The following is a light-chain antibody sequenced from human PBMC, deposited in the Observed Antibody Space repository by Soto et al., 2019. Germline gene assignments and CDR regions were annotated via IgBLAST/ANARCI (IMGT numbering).Light chain of an antibody. CDR1: KSVLYSSNNKNY. V-gene: IGKV4-1*01. Sequence: DIVRTQSPYALSLSQDGSATINCRPAKSVLYSSNNKNYLAWYQQKPGQPPKLLIYWASTRESGVPDRFSGSGSGTDFTLTISSLQAEDVAVYYCQQYYSAPLTFGGGTKVDIK. CDR2: WAS. J-gene: IGKJ4*01. CDR3: QQYYSAPLT.